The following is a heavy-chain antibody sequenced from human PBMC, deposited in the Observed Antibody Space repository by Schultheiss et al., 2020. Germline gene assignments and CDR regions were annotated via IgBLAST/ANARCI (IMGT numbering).Heavy chain of an antibody. CDR2: ISSSSSYI. D-gene: IGHD3-10*01. CDR3: ARDYYGSGSFPELDY. CDR1: GFTFSDYY. Sequence: GESLKISCAASGFTFSDYYMSWIRQAPGKGLEWVSSISSSSSYIYYADSVKGRFTISRDNSKNTLYLQMNSLRAEDTAVYYCARDYYGSGSFPELDYWGQGTLGTVSS. J-gene: IGHJ4*02. V-gene: IGHV3-11*06.